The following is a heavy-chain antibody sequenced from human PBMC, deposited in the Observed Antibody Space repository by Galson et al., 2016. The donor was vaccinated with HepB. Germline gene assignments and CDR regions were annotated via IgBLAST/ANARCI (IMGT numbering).Heavy chain of an antibody. Sequence: SETLSLTCTVSGGPVSTFYWNWIRQPPGKGLEWIGYFYFNGGTNYNPSLKGRVTLSVDTSKNEFSLRLTSVTVADTAVYFCASIGSLWTNGLDVWGQGTTVAVAS. CDR3: ASIGSLWTNGLDV. CDR1: GGPVSTFY. J-gene: IGHJ6*02. V-gene: IGHV4-4*09. D-gene: IGHD3/OR15-3a*01. CDR2: FYFNGGT.